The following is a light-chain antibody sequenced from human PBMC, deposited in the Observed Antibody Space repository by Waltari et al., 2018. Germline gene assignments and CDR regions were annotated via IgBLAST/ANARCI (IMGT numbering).Light chain of an antibody. CDR1: SSDVGGYNY. Sequence: QSALTQPASVSGSPGQSSTISCTGTSSDVGGYNYLPWYQHHTGNATKLLIYDVSKRPSGVSIRFSGSKSGTTASLTISGLQAEDEADYYCSSYTSSSTLVVFGGGTKLTVL. V-gene: IGLV2-14*03. CDR3: SSYTSSSTLVV. CDR2: DVS. J-gene: IGLJ2*01.